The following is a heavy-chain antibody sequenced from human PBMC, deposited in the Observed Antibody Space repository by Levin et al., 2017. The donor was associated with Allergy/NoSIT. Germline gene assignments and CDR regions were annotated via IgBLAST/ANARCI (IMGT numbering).Heavy chain of an antibody. J-gene: IGHJ2*01. CDR2: IYPGDSDT. V-gene: IGHV5-51*01. D-gene: IGHD3-22*01. CDR3: ARREYSSGWYFPV. Sequence: GGSLRLSCKASGYSFATNWIGWVRQMPGKGLEWMGIIYPGDSDTRYSPSFQGQVTISADKSISTAYLQWNSLKASDTAMYFCARREYSSGWYFPVWGRGTLVIVSS. CDR1: GYSFATNW.